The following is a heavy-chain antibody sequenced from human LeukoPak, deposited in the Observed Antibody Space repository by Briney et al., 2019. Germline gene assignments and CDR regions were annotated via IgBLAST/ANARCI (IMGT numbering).Heavy chain of an antibody. J-gene: IGHJ6*03. CDR2: IYYSGST. V-gene: IGHV4-59*01. Sequence: SETLSHTCTDSGGSISSYYWCWIRQPPGKGLERIGYIYYSGSTNYNPSLKRRVNISFDTSKNHFPLMLSSVTAADTSLFCCARGSSSWSFYYYYMDVWGKETTVTVSS. CDR3: ARGSSSWSFYYYYMDV. CDR1: GGSISSYY. D-gene: IGHD6-13*01.